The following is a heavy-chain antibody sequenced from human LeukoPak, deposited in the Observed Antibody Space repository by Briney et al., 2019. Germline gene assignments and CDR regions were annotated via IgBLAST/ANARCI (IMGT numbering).Heavy chain of an antibody. Sequence: GASVKVSCKASGDTFISYAISWVRQAPGQGLEWMGGIIPIFGTANYAQKFQGRVTITADESTSTAYMELSSLRSEDTAVYYCARGRMAGTYVFDSWGQGTLVTVSS. CDR1: GDTFISYA. V-gene: IGHV1-69*13. CDR2: IIPIFGTA. CDR3: ARGRMAGTYVFDS. D-gene: IGHD6-19*01. J-gene: IGHJ4*02.